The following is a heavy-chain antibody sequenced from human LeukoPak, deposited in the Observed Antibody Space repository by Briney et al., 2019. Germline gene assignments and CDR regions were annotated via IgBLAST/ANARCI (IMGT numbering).Heavy chain of an antibody. CDR1: GYTFTSYY. J-gene: IGHJ6*02. CDR2: INPNSGGT. D-gene: IGHD6-13*01. CDR3: ARGRIAAAGFYYYYYGMDV. Sequence: GASVKVSCKASGYTFTSYYMHWVRQAPGQGLEWMGWINPNSGGTNYAQKFQGRVTITRDTSISTAYMELSRLRSDDTAVYYCARGRIAAAGFYYYYYGMDVWGQGTTVTVSS. V-gene: IGHV1-2*02.